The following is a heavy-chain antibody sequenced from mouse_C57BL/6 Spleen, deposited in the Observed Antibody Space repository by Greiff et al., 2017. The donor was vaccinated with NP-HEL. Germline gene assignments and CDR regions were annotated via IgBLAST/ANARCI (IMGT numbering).Heavy chain of an antibody. J-gene: IGHJ4*01. CDR1: GFNIKDDY. CDR3: LTTVVATRAMDY. CDR2: IDPENGDT. V-gene: IGHV14-4*01. Sequence: SGAELVRPGASVKLSCTASGFNIKDDYMHWVKQRPEQGLEWIGWIDPENGDTEYASKFQGKATITADTSSNTAYLQLSSLTSEDTAVYYCLTTVVATRAMDYWGQGTSVTVSS. D-gene: IGHD1-1*01.